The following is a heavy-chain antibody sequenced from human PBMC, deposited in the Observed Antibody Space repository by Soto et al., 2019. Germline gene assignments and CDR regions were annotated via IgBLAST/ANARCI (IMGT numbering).Heavy chain of an antibody. V-gene: IGHV3-21*01. CDR1: GFTFSSYS. D-gene: IGHD6-13*01. Sequence: EVQLVESGGGLVKPGGSLRLSCAASGFTFSSYSMNWVRQAPGKGLEWVSSISSSSSYIYYANSVKGRFTISRDNAKNSLYLQMNSLRAEDTAVYYCARNEGYSSSWPTFYWGQGTLVTVSS. CDR2: ISSSSSYI. J-gene: IGHJ4*02. CDR3: ARNEGYSSSWPTFY.